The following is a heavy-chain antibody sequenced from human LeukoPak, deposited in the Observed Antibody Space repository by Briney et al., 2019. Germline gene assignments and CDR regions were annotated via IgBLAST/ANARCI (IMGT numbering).Heavy chain of an antibody. CDR1: GFTFSDYY. Sequence: GGSLRLSCAASGFTFSDYYMSWIRQAPGQGLEWVSTISGDAVTSWYADSVKGRFTVSRDNSKDTLYLQMDSLRAEDTAVYYCAKGSGSSCYSPCDYWGQGILVTVSS. CDR3: AKGSGSSCYSPCDY. D-gene: IGHD2-15*01. CDR2: ISGDAVTS. V-gene: IGHV3-23*01. J-gene: IGHJ4*02.